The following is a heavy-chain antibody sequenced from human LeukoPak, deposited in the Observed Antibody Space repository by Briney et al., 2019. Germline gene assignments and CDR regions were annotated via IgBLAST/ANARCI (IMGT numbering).Heavy chain of an antibody. CDR2: IYYSGSTGRSI. J-gene: IGHJ4*02. CDR1: GGSISSYY. V-gene: IGHV4-59*01. D-gene: IGHD6-13*01. CDR3: ARSTIAAAGNVEY. Sequence: SETLSLTCTVSGGSISSYYWSWIRQAPGKGLEGIGYIYYSGSTGRSINYNPSLKNRVTISVDTSKNQFSLKLSSVTAADTAMYYCARSTIAAAGNVEYWGQGTLVTVSS.